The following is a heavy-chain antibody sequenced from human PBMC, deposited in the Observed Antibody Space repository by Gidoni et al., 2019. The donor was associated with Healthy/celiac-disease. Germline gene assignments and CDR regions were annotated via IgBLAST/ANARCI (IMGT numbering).Heavy chain of an antibody. CDR1: GYTFTSYY. CDR3: ARVDITGTTGDAFDI. Sequence: QVQLVQSGAAVKKPGASVKVSCKASGYTFTSYYMHWVRQAPGQGLEWMGIIKPSGGSTSYAQKFQGRVTMTRDTSTSTVYMELSSLRSEDTAVYYCARVDITGTTGDAFDIWGQGTMVTVSS. CDR2: IKPSGGST. D-gene: IGHD1-20*01. V-gene: IGHV1-46*01. J-gene: IGHJ3*02.